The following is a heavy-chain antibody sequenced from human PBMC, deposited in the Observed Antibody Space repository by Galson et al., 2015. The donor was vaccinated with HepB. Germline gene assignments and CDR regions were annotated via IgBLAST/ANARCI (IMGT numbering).Heavy chain of an antibody. Sequence: SVKVSCKASGGTFSSYAISWVRQAPGQGLEWMGGIIPIFGTANYAQKFQGRVTITADESTSTAYMELSSLRSEDTAVYYCARDRKSLEWLLGVGYYYYMDVWGKGTTVTVSS. CDR1: GGTFSSYA. CDR2: IIPIFGTA. CDR3: ARDRKSLEWLLGVGYYYYMDV. V-gene: IGHV1-69*13. D-gene: IGHD3-3*01. J-gene: IGHJ6*03.